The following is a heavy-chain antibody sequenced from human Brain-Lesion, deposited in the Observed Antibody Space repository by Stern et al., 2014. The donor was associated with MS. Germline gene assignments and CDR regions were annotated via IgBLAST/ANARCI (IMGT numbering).Heavy chain of an antibody. Sequence: QVHLEESGPGLVKPSQTLSLTCTVSGGSISSDNYYWTWLRPRPGQGLEWIGHIYYSGTTYYNPSLKSRVSITVDTSKNLSSLSLSSVTAADTAVYYCARDNFTTSLDVWGHGTTVTVS. D-gene: IGHD2-2*01. CDR1: GGSISSDNYY. CDR3: ARDNFTTSLDV. V-gene: IGHV4-31*03. J-gene: IGHJ6*02. CDR2: IYYSGTT.